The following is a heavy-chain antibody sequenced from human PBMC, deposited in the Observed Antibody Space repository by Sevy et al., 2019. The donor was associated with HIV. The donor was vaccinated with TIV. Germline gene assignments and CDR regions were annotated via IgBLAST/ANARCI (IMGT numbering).Heavy chain of an antibody. CDR1: GYTFSSYA. D-gene: IGHD3-22*01. Sequence: ASVKVSGKASGYTFSSYAMNWVRQAPGQGLEWMGWINTNTGNPTYAQGFTGRFVFSLDTSVSTAYLQISSLKAEDTAVYYCARDLYYDSSAYSDYWGQGTLVTVSS. J-gene: IGHJ4*02. CDR2: INTNTGNP. CDR3: ARDLYYDSSAYSDY. V-gene: IGHV7-4-1*02.